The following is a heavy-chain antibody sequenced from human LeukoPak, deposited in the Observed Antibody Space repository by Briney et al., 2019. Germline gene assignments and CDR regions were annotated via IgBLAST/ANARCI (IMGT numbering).Heavy chain of an antibody. J-gene: IGHJ4*02. CDR3: ARHMRDGYSDY. V-gene: IGHV4-38-2*01. CDR2: IYHSGST. Sequence: SETLSLTCAVSGYSTSSGYYWGWIRQPPGKGLEWIGSIYHSGSTYYNPSLKSRVTISVDTSKNQFSLKLSSVTAADTAVYYCARHMRDGYSDYWGQGTLVTVSS. D-gene: IGHD5-24*01. CDR1: GYSTSSGYY.